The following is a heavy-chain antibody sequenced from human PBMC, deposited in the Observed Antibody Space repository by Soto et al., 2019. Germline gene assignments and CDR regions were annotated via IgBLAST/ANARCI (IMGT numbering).Heavy chain of an antibody. CDR2: MNPKSGNT. Sequence: QVQLVQSGAEVKTPGASVKVSCKASGYTFTNYDINWVRQATGQGLEWMGWMNPKSGNTGYAQQFQGRVTMTRSTSISTAYMELSSLRSEDTAIYYCVRVYGEIDYWGQGTLVTVSS. V-gene: IGHV1-8*01. CDR3: VRVYGEIDY. D-gene: IGHD4-17*01. CDR1: GYTFTNYD. J-gene: IGHJ4*02.